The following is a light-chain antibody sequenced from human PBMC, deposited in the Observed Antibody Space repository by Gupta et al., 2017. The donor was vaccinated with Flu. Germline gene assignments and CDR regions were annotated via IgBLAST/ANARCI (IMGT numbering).Light chain of an antibody. J-gene: IGKJ1*01. CDR2: LGS. CDR3: MQALQTPRT. V-gene: IGKV2-28*01. Sequence: DTVMTQSPASLPVTPGEPASISCRSSQSLLHSNGYNYLDWYLQKPGQSPQLLIYLGSNRASGVPDRFSGSGSGTDFTLKISRVEAEDVGVYYCMQALQTPRTFGQGTKVEIK. CDR1: QSLLHSNGYNY.